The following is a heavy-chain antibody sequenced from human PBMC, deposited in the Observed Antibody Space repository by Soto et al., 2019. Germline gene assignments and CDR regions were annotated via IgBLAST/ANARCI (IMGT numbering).Heavy chain of an antibody. CDR1: GYTLTELS. CDR3: ATDHPPPPPGYYYYYGMDV. CDR2: FDPEDGET. V-gene: IGHV1-24*01. Sequence: ASVKVSCKVSGYTLTELSMHWVRQAPGKGLEWMGGFDPEDGETIYAQKFQGRVTMTEDTSTDTAYMELSSLRSEDTAVYYCATDHPPPPPGYYYYYGMDVWGQGTTVTVSS. J-gene: IGHJ6*02.